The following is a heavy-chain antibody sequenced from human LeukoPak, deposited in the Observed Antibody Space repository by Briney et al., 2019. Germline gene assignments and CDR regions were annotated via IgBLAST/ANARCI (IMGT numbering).Heavy chain of an antibody. CDR1: SGSISFHC. Sequence: SETLSLTCSVSSGSISFHCWSWIRQPPGKGLEWLGFIYYSGTTRYNPSLRGRVTMSADTSKNHFSLKLTSVTAADTAVYYCARLLNNDRSGDPDTFDIWGQGTMVTVSS. J-gene: IGHJ3*02. V-gene: IGHV4-59*11. CDR2: IYYSGTT. D-gene: IGHD3-22*01. CDR3: ARLLNNDRSGDPDTFDI.